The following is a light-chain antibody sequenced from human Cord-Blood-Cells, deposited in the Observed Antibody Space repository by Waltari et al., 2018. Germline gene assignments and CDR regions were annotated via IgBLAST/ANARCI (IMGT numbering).Light chain of an antibody. CDR1: SPNIGAGYV. CDR3: QSYDSSLSGWV. CDR2: GNS. J-gene: IGLJ2*01. V-gene: IGLV1-40*01. Sequence: QSVLTHPPSESVAPWQRVPIPCTASSPNIGAGYVVHLYQQLPGTAPKLLIYGNSNRPSGVPDRFSGSKSGTSASLAITGLQAEDEADYYCQSYDSSLSGWVFGGGTKLTVL.